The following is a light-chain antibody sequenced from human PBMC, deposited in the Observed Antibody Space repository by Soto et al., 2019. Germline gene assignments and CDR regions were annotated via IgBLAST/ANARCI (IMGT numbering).Light chain of an antibody. V-gene: IGKV3-20*01. Sequence: EIVLTQSPGTLSLSPGERATLSCRASQSVSSRYLAWYQQKPGQAPRLLVYGASSRATGIPDRFSGSGSGTDFTLTSSRLEPEDFAVYYCQQYGSSPTWTFGQGTKVEIK. CDR3: QQYGSSPTWT. CDR1: QSVSSRY. CDR2: GAS. J-gene: IGKJ1*01.